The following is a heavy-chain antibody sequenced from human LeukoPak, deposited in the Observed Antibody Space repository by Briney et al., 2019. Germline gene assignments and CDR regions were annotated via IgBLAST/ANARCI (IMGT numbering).Heavy chain of an antibody. CDR2: ISGSGGST. D-gene: IGHD3-22*01. CDR3: AKVRGTGYYDSSGPHAVFDY. Sequence: GGSLRLSCAASGFTFSSYAMSWVRQAPGKGLEWVSTISGSGGSTYYADSVKGRFTISRDNSKNTLYLQMNSLRAEDTAVYYCAKVRGTGYYDSSGPHAVFDYWGQGTLVTVFS. J-gene: IGHJ4*02. CDR1: GFTFSSYA. V-gene: IGHV3-23*01.